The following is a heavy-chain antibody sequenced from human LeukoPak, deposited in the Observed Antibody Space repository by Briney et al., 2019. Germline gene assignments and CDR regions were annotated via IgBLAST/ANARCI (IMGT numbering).Heavy chain of an antibody. V-gene: IGHV3-30*04. Sequence: GGSLRLSCAASGLTFSSDAMHWVRQDPDKGLEWVALISFDGSNKYYADSVKGRFTISRDNSKNTLYLQMNSLRAEDTAVYYCARAGNYYGSGSYYAKIDSWGQGTLVTVSS. CDR3: ARAGNYYGSGSYYAKIDS. CDR2: ISFDGSNK. CDR1: GLTFSSDA. J-gene: IGHJ4*02. D-gene: IGHD3-10*01.